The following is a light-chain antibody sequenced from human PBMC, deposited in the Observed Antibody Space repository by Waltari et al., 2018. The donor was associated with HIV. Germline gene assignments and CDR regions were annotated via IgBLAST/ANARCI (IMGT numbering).Light chain of an antibody. Sequence: QSVLTQPPSASGTPGQRVTISRSGSSSNLGSTYVYWYQQLPGTAPKLLIYRNNQRPSGVPDRFSGSKSGTSASLAISGLRSEDEADYYCAAWDDSLSGQVFGGGTKLTVL. V-gene: IGLV1-47*01. CDR2: RNN. J-gene: IGLJ3*02. CDR3: AAWDDSLSGQV. CDR1: SSNLGSTY.